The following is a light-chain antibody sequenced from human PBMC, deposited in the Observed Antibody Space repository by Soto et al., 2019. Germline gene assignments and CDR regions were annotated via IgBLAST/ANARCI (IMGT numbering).Light chain of an antibody. J-gene: IGLJ1*01. CDR1: GSNVGTSL. CDR3: PVWDDSLNGYV. V-gene: IGLV1-44*01. CDR2: API. Sequence: QSVLTQPPSASGTPGHRVTVACSGRGSNVGTSLVNWYRQLPGTAPELLIYAPIPRPSGVPERFSGSTSGTSASRPISGLQSEDEPDYYCPVWDDSLNGYVFGTGTKVTVL.